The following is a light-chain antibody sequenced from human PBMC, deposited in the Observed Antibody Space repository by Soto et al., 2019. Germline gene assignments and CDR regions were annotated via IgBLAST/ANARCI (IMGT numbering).Light chain of an antibody. Sequence: EIVLTQFPGTLSLSPGERVTLSCRASESVSSSYLAWYQQKPGQAPRLLIYGASSRATGIPDRFSGSGSGTDFTLTISRLDPEDFAVYYCQQYGNSPWTFGQGTKVEIK. J-gene: IGKJ1*01. CDR1: ESVSSSY. CDR2: GAS. CDR3: QQYGNSPWT. V-gene: IGKV3-20*01.